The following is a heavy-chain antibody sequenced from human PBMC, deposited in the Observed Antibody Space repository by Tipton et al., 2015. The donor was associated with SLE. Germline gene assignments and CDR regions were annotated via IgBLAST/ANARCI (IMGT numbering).Heavy chain of an antibody. D-gene: IGHD7-27*01. V-gene: IGHV4-31*02. CDR3: ARGPNWGLDDAFDI. Sequence: LRLSCTVSGGSIGSGGDYWTWIRQHPGKGLEWIGFISYDGRTKYNPSLKSRVTISLDTSKTQFFLRLSSVTAADTAVYFCARGPNWGLDDAFDIWGQGTMVSVSS. J-gene: IGHJ3*02. CDR1: GGSIGSGGDY. CDR2: ISYDGRT.